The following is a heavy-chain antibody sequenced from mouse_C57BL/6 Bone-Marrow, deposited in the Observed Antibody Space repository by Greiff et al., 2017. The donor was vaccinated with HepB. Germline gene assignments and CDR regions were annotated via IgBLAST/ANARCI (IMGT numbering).Heavy chain of an antibody. CDR3: ATDSSGYGAY. Sequence: EVQGVESGGGLVKPGGSLKLSCAASGFTFSSYAMSWVRQTPEKRLEWVATISDGGSYTYYPDNVKGRFTISRDNAKNNLYLQMSHLKSEDTAMYYCATDSSGYGAYWGQGTLVTVSA. D-gene: IGHD3-2*02. V-gene: IGHV5-4*01. J-gene: IGHJ3*01. CDR2: ISDGGSYT. CDR1: GFTFSSYA.